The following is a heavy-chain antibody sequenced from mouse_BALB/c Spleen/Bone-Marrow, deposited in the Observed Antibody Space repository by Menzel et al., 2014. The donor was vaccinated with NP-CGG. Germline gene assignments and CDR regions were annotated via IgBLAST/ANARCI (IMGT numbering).Heavy chain of an antibody. J-gene: IGHJ3*01. V-gene: IGHV6-6*02. CDR3: TSMRRRGFAY. CDR1: GFTFSNYW. D-gene: IGHD2-3*01. Sequence: EVMLVESGGGLVQPGGSMKLSCVASGFTFSNYWMNWVRQSPEKGLEWVAEIGLKSNNYATHHAESVKGRFTISRDDSKSSVYLQMNNLRAEDTGIYYCTSMRRRGFAYWGQGTLVTVSA. CDR2: IGLKSNNYAT.